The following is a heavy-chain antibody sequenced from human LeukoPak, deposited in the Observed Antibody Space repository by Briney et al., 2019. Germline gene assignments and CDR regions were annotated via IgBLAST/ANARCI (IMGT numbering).Heavy chain of an antibody. D-gene: IGHD5-18*01. J-gene: IGHJ3*01. CDR2: TYYRAKWYN. V-gene: IGHV6-1*01. Sequence: SQTLSLTCAISGDSVSSDSTAWNWIRQSPSRGLEWLGRTYYRAKWYNDYAVYVQSRITINPYTSKNQFSMQLNSVTPEDTALYYCERDDYGYIDVWGKGTMVTVSS. CDR3: ERDDYGYIDV. CDR1: GDSVSSDSTA.